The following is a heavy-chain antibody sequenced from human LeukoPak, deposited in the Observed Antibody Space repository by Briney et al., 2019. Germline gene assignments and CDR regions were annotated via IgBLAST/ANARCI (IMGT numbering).Heavy chain of an antibody. Sequence: ASVKVSCKASGYSFTSHYMHWVRQAPGQGLEWMGLINPSGSSTLYAQKFQGRVTMTRDMSTTTDYMELSSLRSEDTAVYYCARGPIIDIVIIPAADDYYYMDVWGKGTTVTVSS. CDR3: ARGPIIDIVIIPAADDYYYMDV. D-gene: IGHD2-2*01. V-gene: IGHV1-46*01. CDR1: GYSFTSHY. J-gene: IGHJ6*03. CDR2: INPSGSST.